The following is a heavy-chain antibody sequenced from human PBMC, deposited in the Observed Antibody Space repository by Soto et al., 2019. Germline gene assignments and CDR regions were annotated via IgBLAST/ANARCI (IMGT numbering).Heavy chain of an antibody. Sequence: ASVKFSCKASGGTFSSYAISWVRQAPGQGLEWMGGIIPILGIANYAQKFQGRVTITADKSTSTAYMELSSLRSEDTAVYYCARLTHPYYGSGSYYFDYWGQGTLVTVSS. CDR3: ARLTHPYYGSGSYYFDY. CDR2: IIPILGIA. J-gene: IGHJ4*02. CDR1: GGTFSSYA. D-gene: IGHD3-10*01. V-gene: IGHV1-69*10.